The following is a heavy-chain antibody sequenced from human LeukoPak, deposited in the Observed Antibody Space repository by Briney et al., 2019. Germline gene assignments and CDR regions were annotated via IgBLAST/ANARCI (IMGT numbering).Heavy chain of an antibody. V-gene: IGHV4-38-2*02. J-gene: IGHJ4*02. CDR1: GYSINSDYY. CDR3: SGELAGTTVHY. D-gene: IGHD1-1*01. Sequence: SETLSLTCTVSGYSINSDYYWGWIRPPPGKGLEWIGIIYHSGSTYYNPSLRSRLTISVDTSKNQFSLKLSSVTAADTAVYFCSGELAGTTVHYWGQGALVTVSS. CDR2: IYHSGST.